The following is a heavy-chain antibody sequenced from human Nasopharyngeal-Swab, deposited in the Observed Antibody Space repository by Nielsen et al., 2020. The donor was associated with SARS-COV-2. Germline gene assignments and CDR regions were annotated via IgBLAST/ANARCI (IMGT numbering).Heavy chain of an antibody. Sequence: GESLKISCAASGFTFSSYDMHWVRQATGKGLEWVSAIGTAGDTYYPGSVKGRFTISRENAKNSLYLQMNSLRAGDTAVYYCARGHYGSGSYFLYWYFDLWGRGTLVTVSS. V-gene: IGHV3-13*04. J-gene: IGHJ2*01. CDR3: ARGHYGSGSYFLYWYFDL. CDR1: GFTFSSYD. D-gene: IGHD3-10*01. CDR2: IGTAGDT.